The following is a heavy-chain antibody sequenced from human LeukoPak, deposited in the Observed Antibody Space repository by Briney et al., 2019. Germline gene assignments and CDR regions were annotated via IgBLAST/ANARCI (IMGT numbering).Heavy chain of an antibody. CDR3: ARDPKGGGWYADS. Sequence: GRSLRLSCAASGFTFTSYTMHWVRQAPGKGLEWVAVISYDGSPKLYADSLKGRFTISRDNSKNTLYLLMNSLRDEDTAVYYCARDPKGGGWYADSWGQGTLVTVSS. CDR2: ISYDGSPK. CDR1: GFTFTSYT. J-gene: IGHJ4*02. V-gene: IGHV3-30-3*01. D-gene: IGHD6-19*01.